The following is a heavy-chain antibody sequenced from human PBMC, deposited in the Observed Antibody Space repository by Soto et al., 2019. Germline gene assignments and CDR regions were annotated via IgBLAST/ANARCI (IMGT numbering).Heavy chain of an antibody. D-gene: IGHD6-13*01. CDR1: GFTFNSYA. CDR3: ARELAAAPYYYYGVDV. J-gene: IGHJ6*02. CDR2: LSYDGTDK. V-gene: IGHV3-30-3*01. Sequence: QVQLVESGGGVVQPGRSLRLSCAASGFTFNSYAMHWVRQAPGKGLEWVAVLSYDGTDKYYADSVKGRFIISRDISKNTLYLHMNSLSPDDTAVYYCARELAAAPYYYYGVDVWGQGTTVTVSS.